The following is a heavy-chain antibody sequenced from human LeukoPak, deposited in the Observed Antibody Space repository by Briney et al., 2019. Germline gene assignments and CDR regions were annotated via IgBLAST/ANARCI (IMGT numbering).Heavy chain of an antibody. Sequence: SETLSLTCTVSGYSISSGYYWGWIRQPPGKGLEWIGSIYHSGSTYYNPSLKSRVTISVDTSKNQFSLKLSSVTAADTAVYYCARHRTRLYYYDSSGSFDYWGQGTLVTVSS. J-gene: IGHJ4*02. CDR2: IYHSGST. V-gene: IGHV4-38-2*02. CDR3: ARHRTRLYYYDSSGSFDY. D-gene: IGHD3-22*01. CDR1: GYSISSGYY.